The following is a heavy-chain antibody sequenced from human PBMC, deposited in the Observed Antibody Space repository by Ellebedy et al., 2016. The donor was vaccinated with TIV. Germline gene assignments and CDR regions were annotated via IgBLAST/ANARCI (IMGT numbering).Heavy chain of an antibody. CDR1: GFTFTSSA. CDR2: IVVGSGNT. D-gene: IGHD5-18*01. CDR3: AADVDTAMGNYYYYGMDV. V-gene: IGHV1-58*02. J-gene: IGHJ6*02. Sequence: ASVKVSCKASGFTFTSSAMQWVRQARGQRLEWIGWIVVGSGNTNYAQKFQERVTITRDMSTSTAYMELSSLRSEDTAEYYCAADVDTAMGNYYYYGMDVWGQGTTVTVSS.